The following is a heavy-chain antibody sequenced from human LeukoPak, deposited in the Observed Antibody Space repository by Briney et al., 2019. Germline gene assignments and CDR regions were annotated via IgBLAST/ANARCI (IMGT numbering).Heavy chain of an antibody. D-gene: IGHD5-18*01. Sequence: ASVKVSCKASGYTFTSYGITWVRQAPGQGLEWMGWISAYNGNTYYAQKVQGRVTMTTDTSTSTAYMELRSLRSDDTAVYYCARDSPAGYSPGQEHYYYYIDVWGKGTTVTVSS. CDR2: ISAYNGNT. CDR3: ARDSPAGYSPGQEHYYYYIDV. J-gene: IGHJ6*03. CDR1: GYTFTSYG. V-gene: IGHV1-18*01.